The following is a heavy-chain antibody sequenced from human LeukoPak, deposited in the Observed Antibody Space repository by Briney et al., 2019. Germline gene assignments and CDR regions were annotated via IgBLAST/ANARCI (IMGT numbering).Heavy chain of an antibody. Sequence: ASVKVSCKASGGTFSSYAISWVRQAPGQGLEWMGGIIPIFGTANYAQKFQGRVTITTDESTSTAYMELSSLRSEDTAVYYCAGRDGYNYAASDIWGQGTMVIVSS. J-gene: IGHJ3*02. CDR3: AGRDGYNYAASDI. V-gene: IGHV1-69*05. CDR2: IIPIFGTA. CDR1: GGTFSSYA. D-gene: IGHD5-24*01.